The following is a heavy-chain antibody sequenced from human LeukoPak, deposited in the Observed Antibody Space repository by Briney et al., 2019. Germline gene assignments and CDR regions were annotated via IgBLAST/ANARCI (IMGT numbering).Heavy chain of an antibody. CDR1: GFTFSDSA. CDR2: IYTGGNT. CDR3: ARAGGYYDSSGYYSADAFDF. V-gene: IGHV3-66*01. D-gene: IGHD3-22*01. J-gene: IGHJ3*01. Sequence: GGSLRLSCAASGFTFSDSAIHWVRQAPGRGLEWVSVIYTGGNTYYADSVKGRFTISRDNSKNTVYLQMNSLRAEDTAVYYCARAGGYYDSSGYYSADAFDFWGQGSMVTVSS.